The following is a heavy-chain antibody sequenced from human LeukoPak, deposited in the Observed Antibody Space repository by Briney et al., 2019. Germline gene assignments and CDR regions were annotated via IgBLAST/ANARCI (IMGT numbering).Heavy chain of an antibody. Sequence: GGSLRLSCAASGFTFSDFGMTWVRQAPGKGLEWVAVIWYDGSKKYYADSVKGRFTISRDNAKNSLYLQMNSLRAEDTAIYYCTRVGYIDEGIDYWGQGTLVTVSS. V-gene: IGHV3-33*08. CDR2: IWYDGSKK. CDR3: TRVGYIDEGIDY. D-gene: IGHD5-24*01. J-gene: IGHJ4*02. CDR1: GFTFSDFG.